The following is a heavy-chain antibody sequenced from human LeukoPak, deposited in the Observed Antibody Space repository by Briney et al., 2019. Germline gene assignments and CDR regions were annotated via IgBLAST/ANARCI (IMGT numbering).Heavy chain of an antibody. CDR2: INHSGST. CDR3: ARSVGYGSGSYSDY. J-gene: IGHJ4*02. CDR1: GGSFSGYY. D-gene: IGHD3-10*01. Sequence: SETLSLTCAVYGGSFSGYYWSWIRQPPGKGLEWIGEINHSGSTNYNPSLKSRVTISVDTSKNQFSLKLSSVTAADTAVYYCARSVGYGSGSYSDYWGQGTLVTVSS. V-gene: IGHV4-34*01.